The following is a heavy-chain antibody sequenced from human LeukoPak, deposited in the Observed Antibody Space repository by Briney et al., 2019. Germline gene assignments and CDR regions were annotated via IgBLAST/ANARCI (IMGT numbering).Heavy chain of an antibody. CDR2: INNSGGST. J-gene: IGHJ5*02. CDR1: GFTFSSYA. V-gene: IGHV3-23*01. D-gene: IGHD5-12*01. CDR3: AKPPGLRRLDP. Sequence: GGSLRLSCAASGFTFSSYAMNWVRQAPGKGLAWVSGINNSGGSTYYADSVKGRFTTSRDNSKNTLYLQMNSLRAEDTAVYYCAKPPGLRRLDPWGQGTLVTVSS.